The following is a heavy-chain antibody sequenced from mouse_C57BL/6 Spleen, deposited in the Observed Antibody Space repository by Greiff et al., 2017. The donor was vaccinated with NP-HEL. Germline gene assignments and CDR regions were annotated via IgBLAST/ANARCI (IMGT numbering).Heavy chain of an antibody. D-gene: IGHD2-3*01. V-gene: IGHV5-12*01. CDR3: ARQEGLLRSFAY. CDR2: ISNGGGST. J-gene: IGHJ3*01. Sequence: EVKLVESGGGLVQPGGSLKLSCAASGFTFSDYYMYWVRQTPEKRLEWVAYISNGGGSTYYPDTVKGRFTIARDNAKNTLYLQMSRLKSEDTAMYYCARQEGLLRSFAYWGQGTLVTVSA. CDR1: GFTFSDYY.